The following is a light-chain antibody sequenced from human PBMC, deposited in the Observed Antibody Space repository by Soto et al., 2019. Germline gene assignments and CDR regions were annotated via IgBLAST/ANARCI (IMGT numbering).Light chain of an antibody. V-gene: IGKV3-11*01. CDR2: DSS. J-gene: IGKJ2*01. CDR1: QSVSSY. CDR3: QQHSEWYT. Sequence: EIVLTQSPATLSLSPGERATLSCRASQSVSSYLAWYQHKPGQAPRLLIYDSSNRATGTPARFSGSGSGTDFTLTISSLEAEDVAVYYCQQHSEWYTFVQGTRLEIK.